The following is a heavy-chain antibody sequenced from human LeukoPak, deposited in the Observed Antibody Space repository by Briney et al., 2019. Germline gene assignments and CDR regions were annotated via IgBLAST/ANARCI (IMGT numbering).Heavy chain of an antibody. CDR2: INPNSGGT. V-gene: IGHV1-2*02. CDR3: ARGKVVPAAIPVV. D-gene: IGHD2-2*02. Sequence: ASVKVSCKASGYTFTGYYMHWVRQAPGQGLEWMGWINPNSGGTNYAQKFQGRVTMTRDTSISTAYMELSRLRSDDTAAYYCARGKVVPAAIPVVWGQGTLVTVSS. CDR1: GYTFTGYY. J-gene: IGHJ4*02.